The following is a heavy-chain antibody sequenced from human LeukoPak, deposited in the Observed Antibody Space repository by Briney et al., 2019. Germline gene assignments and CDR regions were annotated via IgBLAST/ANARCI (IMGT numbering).Heavy chain of an antibody. CDR2: INPGGGGT. CDR3: ARGRDGYNSYDY. D-gene: IGHD5-24*01. CDR1: GYTFTNYY. Sequence: ASVKVSCKASGYTFTNYYIHWVRQAPGQGLEWMGMINPGGGGTSFAQKFQGRVSMTRDMSTSTAYMELSSLTSEDTAMYYCARGRDGYNSYDYWGQGTLVTVSS. J-gene: IGHJ4*02. V-gene: IGHV1-46*01.